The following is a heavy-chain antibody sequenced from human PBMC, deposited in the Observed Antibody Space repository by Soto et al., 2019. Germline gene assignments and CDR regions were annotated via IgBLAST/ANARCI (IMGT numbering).Heavy chain of an antibody. CDR2: INPSGGNT. CDR3: ARIYGTYYDSLTGLWGGHFDY. D-gene: IGHD3-9*01. J-gene: IGHJ4*02. CDR1: GYTFTNNY. V-gene: IGHV1-46*03. Sequence: QVQLVQSGAEEKKPGASVKVSCKASGYTFTNNYVVWVRQAPGQGLEWMGIINPSGGNTIYAQKCQDRVTMTSDTSTSTIYIELSSLRSEDTAVFYCARIYGTYYDSLTGLWGGHFDYWGQGTQVTVSS.